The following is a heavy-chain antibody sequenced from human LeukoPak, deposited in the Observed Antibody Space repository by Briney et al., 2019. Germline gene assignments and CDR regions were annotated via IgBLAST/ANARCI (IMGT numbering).Heavy chain of an antibody. J-gene: IGHJ4*02. CDR3: ARGGTWTTYYFDH. CDR2: ISGSGGST. Sequence: QPGGSLRLSCAASGFTFSSYAMSWVRQAPGKGLEWVSAISGSGGSTYYADSVKGRFTISRDNSKNTLYLQMNSLRAEDTAVYYCARGGTWTTYYFDHWGQGTLVTVSS. D-gene: IGHD4-11*01. V-gene: IGHV3-23*01. CDR1: GFTFSSYA.